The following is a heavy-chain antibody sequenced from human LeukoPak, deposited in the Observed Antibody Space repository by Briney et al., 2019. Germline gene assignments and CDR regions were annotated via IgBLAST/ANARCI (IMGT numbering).Heavy chain of an antibody. CDR2: LYHSGVA. CDR1: GDSISSYY. CDR3: ARVETVTIIAFDI. V-gene: IGHV4-59*08. J-gene: IGHJ3*02. Sequence: SETLSLTCTISGDSISSYYWSWIRQPPGKGLEWIGYLYHSGVATYNPSLKSRVTISGDTSKNQFSLNLRSVTAADTAVYYCARVETVTIIAFDIWGQGTMVTVSS. D-gene: IGHD5-24*01.